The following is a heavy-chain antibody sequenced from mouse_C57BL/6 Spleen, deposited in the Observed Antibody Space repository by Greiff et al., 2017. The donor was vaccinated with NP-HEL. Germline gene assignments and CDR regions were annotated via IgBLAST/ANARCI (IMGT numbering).Heavy chain of an antibody. CDR3: ARGVYYDYDGAMDY. V-gene: IGHV3-6*01. CDR2: ISYDGSN. Sequence: EVKVEESGPGLVKPSQSLSLTCSVTGYSITSGYYWNWIRQFPGNKLEWMGYISYDGSNNYNPSLKNRISITRDTSKNQFFLKLNSVTTEDTATYYCARGVYYDYDGAMDYWGQGTSVTVSS. CDR1: GYSITSGYY. J-gene: IGHJ4*01. D-gene: IGHD2-4*01.